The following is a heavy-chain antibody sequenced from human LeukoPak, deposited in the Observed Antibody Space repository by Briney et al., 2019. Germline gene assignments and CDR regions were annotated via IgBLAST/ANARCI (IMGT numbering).Heavy chain of an antibody. CDR3: AREVVATASAFDC. J-gene: IGHJ4*02. V-gene: IGHV3-7*03. D-gene: IGHD2-21*01. CDR1: GFSFSSFW. Sequence: PGGSLRLSCTASGFSFSSFWMSWVRQAPGKGLEWAANIKDDGSVKNHVDSLKGRFSISRDNARNSLYLQISSLRAEDTAVYYCAREVVATASAFDCWGQGTLVTVSS. CDR2: IKDDGSVK.